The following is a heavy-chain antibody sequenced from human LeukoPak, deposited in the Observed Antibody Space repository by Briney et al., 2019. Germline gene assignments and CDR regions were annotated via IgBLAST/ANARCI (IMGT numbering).Heavy chain of an antibody. CDR1: GGSISSPY. D-gene: IGHD1-1*01. J-gene: IGHJ4*02. CDR3: ARLEDLNDYIDY. Sequence: SETLSLTCTVSGGSISSPYWTWIRQPAGKGLEWIGRFYTSGIANYNPSLKSRVTMSVDTSKNQFSLKVTSVTAADTAVYYCARLEDLNDYIDYWGQGTLVTVSS. V-gene: IGHV4-4*07. CDR2: FYTSGIA.